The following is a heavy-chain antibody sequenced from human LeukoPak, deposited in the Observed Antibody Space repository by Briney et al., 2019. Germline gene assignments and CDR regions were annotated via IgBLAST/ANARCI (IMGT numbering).Heavy chain of an antibody. CDR1: GYTFTSYG. D-gene: IGHD2-21*01. CDR2: ISAYNGNT. J-gene: IGHJ5*02. CDR3: ARGEVGVVSEKNCFAP. Sequence: ASVKVSCKASGYTFTSYGISWVRQAPGQGLEWMGWISAYNGNTNYAQKLQGRVTMATDTSTSTAYMERRSLGSDDAAVYYCARGEVGVVSEKNCFAPGGQGARVT. V-gene: IGHV1-18*01.